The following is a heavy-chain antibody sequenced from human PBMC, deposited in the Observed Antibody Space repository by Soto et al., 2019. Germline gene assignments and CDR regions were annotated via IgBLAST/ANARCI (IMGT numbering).Heavy chain of an antibody. CDR3: ARLHSKTGLQYYYDSSGYYYFDY. V-gene: IGHV4-61*01. CDR2: IYYSGST. J-gene: IGHJ4*02. D-gene: IGHD3-22*01. CDR1: GCSVSSGSYY. Sequence: XETLSLTCTVSGCSVSSGSYYWSWIRQPPGKGLEWIGYIYYSGSTNYNPSLKSRVTISVDTSKNQFSLKLSSVTAADTAVYYCARLHSKTGLQYYYDSSGYYYFDYWGQGTLVTVSS.